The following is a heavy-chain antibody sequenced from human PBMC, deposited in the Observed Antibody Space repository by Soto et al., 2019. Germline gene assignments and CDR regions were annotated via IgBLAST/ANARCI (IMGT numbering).Heavy chain of an antibody. CDR1: GFTVSTNY. CDR2: INSGDNT. CDR3: ARVVWELRTFDY. J-gene: IGHJ4*02. D-gene: IGHD1-26*01. Sequence: GGSLRLSCAASGFTVSTNYMSWVRQVPGKGLEWVSLINSGDNTYYGGSVKGRFTISRDISKNTLYLQMNSLRAEDTAVYYCARVVWELRTFDYWGQGILVTVSS. V-gene: IGHV3-53*01.